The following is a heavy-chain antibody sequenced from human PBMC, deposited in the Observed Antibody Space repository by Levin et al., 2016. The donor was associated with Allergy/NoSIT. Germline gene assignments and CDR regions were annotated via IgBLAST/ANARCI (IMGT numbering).Heavy chain of an antibody. J-gene: IGHJ4*02. Sequence: WVRQAPGQGLEWMGRITPIIDIADYAQRFQGRVTMTADKSTITAYMELSSLRAEDTAVYYCATGITKERRDSGNWGQGTLVTVSS. V-gene: IGHV1-69*04. CDR2: ITPIIDIA. D-gene: IGHD1-1*01. CDR3: ATGITKERRDSGN.